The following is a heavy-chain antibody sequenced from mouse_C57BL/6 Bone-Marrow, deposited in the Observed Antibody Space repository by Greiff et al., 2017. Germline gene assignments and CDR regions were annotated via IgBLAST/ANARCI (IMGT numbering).Heavy chain of an antibody. J-gene: IGHJ4*01. D-gene: IGHD2-4*01. Sequence: VQLQQSGAELARPGASVQLSCKASGYTFPSFGISWVKQRTGQGLEWHGEIYPRSGHTSYNEKFKGKATMTADKSSSTAYMGLRSLTSEESAVYFCARRDYDGGGSMDYWGQGTSVTVSS. CDR2: IYPRSGHT. CDR1: GYTFPSFG. CDR3: ARRDYDGGGSMDY. V-gene: IGHV1-81*01.